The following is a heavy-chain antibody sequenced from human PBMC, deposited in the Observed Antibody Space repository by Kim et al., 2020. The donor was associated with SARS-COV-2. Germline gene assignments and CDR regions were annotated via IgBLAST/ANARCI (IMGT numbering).Heavy chain of an antibody. CDR2: MNPNSGNT. CDR1: GYTFTSYD. Sequence: ASVKVSCKASGYTFTSYDINWVRQATGQGLEWMGWMNPNSGNTGYAQKFKGRVTMTRSTSISTAYMELSSLTSEDTAIYFCARETHVAVAAYQHWGQGTLVTVSS. CDR3: ARETHVAVAAYQH. D-gene: IGHD6-19*01. V-gene: IGHV1-8*01. J-gene: IGHJ1*01.